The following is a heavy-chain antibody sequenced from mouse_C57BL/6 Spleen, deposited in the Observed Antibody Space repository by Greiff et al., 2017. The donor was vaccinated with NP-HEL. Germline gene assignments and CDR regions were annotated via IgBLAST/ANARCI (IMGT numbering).Heavy chain of an antibody. Sequence: VQRVESGAELVKPGASVKISCKASGYAFSSYWMNWAKQRPGKGLEWIGQIYPGDGDTNYNGKFKGKATLTADKSSSTAYMQLSSLTSEDSAVYFCARFDGYYVFAYWGQGTLVTVSA. CDR1: GYAFSSYW. D-gene: IGHD2-3*01. CDR3: ARFDGYYVFAY. V-gene: IGHV1-80*01. J-gene: IGHJ3*01. CDR2: IYPGDGDT.